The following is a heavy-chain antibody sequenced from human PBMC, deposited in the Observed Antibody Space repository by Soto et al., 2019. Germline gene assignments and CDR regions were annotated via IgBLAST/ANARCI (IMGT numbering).Heavy chain of an antibody. CDR2: INHSGRT. CDR3: ARRLVLRYCDWFLSMDV. Sequence: SETLSLTCAVYGGSFSGYYWSWIRQPPGKGLEWIGEINHSGRTNYNPSLKSRVTISVDTSKNQFSLKLSSMTAADTAVYYCARRLVLRYCDWFLSMDVWGKGTTVTVSS. CDR1: GGSFSGYY. V-gene: IGHV4-34*01. J-gene: IGHJ6*03. D-gene: IGHD3-9*01.